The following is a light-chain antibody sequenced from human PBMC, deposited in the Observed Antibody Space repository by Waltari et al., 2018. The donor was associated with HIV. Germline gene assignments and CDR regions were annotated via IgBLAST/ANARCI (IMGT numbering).Light chain of an antibody. CDR1: SSNIGSNY. J-gene: IGLJ3*02. CDR3: AAWDDSLSGWV. CDR2: RNK. V-gene: IGLV1-47*01. Sequence: QSVLTQPPSASGTPGQRVTISCSGSSSNIGSNYVYWYQQLPGTAPKLLIYRNKQRPSGVPDRFSGSKCGTSASLAISGLRSEDEADYYCAAWDDSLSGWVFGGGTKLTVL.